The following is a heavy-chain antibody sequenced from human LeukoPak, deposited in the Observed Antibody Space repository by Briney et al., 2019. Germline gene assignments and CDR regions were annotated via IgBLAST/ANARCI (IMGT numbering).Heavy chain of an antibody. J-gene: IGHJ4*02. Sequence: EXVSGISGTGHKTYYADSVKGRFTISRDSSKNTLYLQMNSLRAEDTAVYYCAKDRHDSSGFTLDSWGQGTLVTVSS. CDR2: ISGTGHKT. V-gene: IGHV3-23*01. CDR3: AKDRHDSSGFTLDS. D-gene: IGHD3-22*01.